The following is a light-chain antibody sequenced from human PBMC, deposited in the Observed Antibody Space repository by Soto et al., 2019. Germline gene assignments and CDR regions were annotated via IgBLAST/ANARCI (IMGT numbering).Light chain of an antibody. V-gene: IGKV3-15*01. CDR1: QSVSNK. J-gene: IGKJ4*01. Sequence: EIVMTQSPATLSVSPGERATLSCRASQSVSNKLAWYQQKPGQAPRLLISYASSRATGIPARFSGSGSGTEFTITISSLQSEDFAIYYCQQYNAWFSITFGGGTKVEV. CDR3: QQYNAWFSIT. CDR2: YAS.